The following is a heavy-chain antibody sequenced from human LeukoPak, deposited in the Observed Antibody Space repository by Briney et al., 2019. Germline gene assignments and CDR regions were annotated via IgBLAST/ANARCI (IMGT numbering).Heavy chain of an antibody. J-gene: IGHJ3*02. CDR3: ARNSYDSTGYYLFDAFDI. D-gene: IGHD3-22*01. Sequence: PSETLSLTCSVSGVSINDYFWSWIRQRPGKGLEWIGYIYYTGSTYYNSSLQSRVTISVDTSKNQFSLKLSSVTAADSAVYYCARNSYDSTGYYLFDAFDIWGQGTMVTVSS. CDR1: GVSINDYF. CDR2: IYYTGST. V-gene: IGHV4-31*03.